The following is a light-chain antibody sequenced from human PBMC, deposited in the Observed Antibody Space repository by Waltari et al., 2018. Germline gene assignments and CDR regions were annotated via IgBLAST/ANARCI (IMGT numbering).Light chain of an antibody. CDR1: QSISKY. Sequence: EIVLTQSPGTLSLSPGERATLSCRASQSISKYLACYQQKPGQAPSLLIYHASSRAAGIPDRFSGSGSGTDFSLTISRLEPEDFAVYYCQHYESLPVTFGQGTKVEIK. J-gene: IGKJ1*01. CDR3: QHYESLPVT. CDR2: HAS. V-gene: IGKV3-20*01.